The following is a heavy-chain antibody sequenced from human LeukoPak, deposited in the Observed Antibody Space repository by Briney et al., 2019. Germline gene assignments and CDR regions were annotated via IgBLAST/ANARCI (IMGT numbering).Heavy chain of an antibody. V-gene: IGHV1-8*03. CDR2: MNPNSGNT. Sequence: ASVKVSCKASGYTFTSYDINWVRQATGQGLEWMGWMNPNSGNTGYAQKFQGRVTITRNTSISIAYMELSSLRSEDTAVYYCAKDPLPAAIGLGWDYWGQGTLVTVSS. D-gene: IGHD2-2*01. CDR1: GYTFTSYD. J-gene: IGHJ4*02. CDR3: AKDPLPAAIGLGWDY.